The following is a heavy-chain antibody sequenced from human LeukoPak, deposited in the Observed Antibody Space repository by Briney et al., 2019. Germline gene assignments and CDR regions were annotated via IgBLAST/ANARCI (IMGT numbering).Heavy chain of an antibody. V-gene: IGHV3-48*04. J-gene: IGHJ4*02. Sequence: PGGSLRLSCAASGFTFSSYAMNWVRQAPGKGLEWVSYISSSGSTIYYADSVKGRFTISRDNAKNTLYLQMNSLRAEDTAVYYCARLSYYYGSGSYSYFDYWGQGTLVTVSS. CDR3: ARLSYYYGSGSYSYFDY. D-gene: IGHD3-10*01. CDR2: ISSSGSTI. CDR1: GFTFSSYA.